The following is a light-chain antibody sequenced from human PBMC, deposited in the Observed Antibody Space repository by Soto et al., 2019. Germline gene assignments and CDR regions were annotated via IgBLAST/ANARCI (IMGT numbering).Light chain of an antibody. Sequence: QSALTQPASVSGSPGQSITISCTGTSSDVGGYNYVSWYQQHPGKAPKLMIYEVSNRPSGVSNRFSGSKSGSTASLTISGLQAEDEADYYCSSYTSSSGVFGAGTKLTVL. CDR1: SSDVGGYNY. CDR2: EVS. V-gene: IGLV2-14*01. CDR3: SSYTSSSGV. J-gene: IGLJ3*02.